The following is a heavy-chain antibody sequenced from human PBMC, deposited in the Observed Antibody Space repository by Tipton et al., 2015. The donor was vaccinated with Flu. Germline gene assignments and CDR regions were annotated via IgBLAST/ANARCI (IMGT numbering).Heavy chain of an antibody. D-gene: IGHD3-22*01. CDR2: ITPVFGTT. CDR1: GDTFKNYG. J-gene: IGHJ5*02. Sequence: QLVQSGADVKKPGSSVKVSCKVSGDTFKNYGLSWVRQAPGKGLEWMGRITPVFGTTNYPQKFQGRVTISADESTSTIFMELSSLKPDDTAVYYCAREGYFDSRGYNWFDRWGQGTLVTVSS. V-gene: IGHV1-69*18. CDR3: AREGYFDSRGYNWFDR.